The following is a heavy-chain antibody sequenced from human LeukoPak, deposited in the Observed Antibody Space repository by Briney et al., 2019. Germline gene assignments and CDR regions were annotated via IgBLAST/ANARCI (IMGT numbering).Heavy chain of an antibody. J-gene: IGHJ4*02. D-gene: IGHD3-22*01. Sequence: GGSLRLSCAASGFTVSSNYMSWVRQAPGKGLEWVSVIYSGGSTYYADSVKGLFTISRDNSKNTLYLQMNSLRAEDTAVYYCVRESYYYDSSGYQYYFDYWGQGTLVTVSS. CDR3: VRESYYYDSSGYQYYFDY. CDR1: GFTVSSNY. V-gene: IGHV3-53*01. CDR2: IYSGGST.